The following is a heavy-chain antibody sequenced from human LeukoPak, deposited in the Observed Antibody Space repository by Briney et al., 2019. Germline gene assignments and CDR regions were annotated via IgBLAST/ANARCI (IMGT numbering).Heavy chain of an antibody. CDR1: GGTFSSYA. CDR3: ARDPSRDQWAFDI. V-gene: IGHV1-69*13. J-gene: IGHJ3*02. CDR2: IIPIFGTA. Sequence: ASVKVSCKASGGTFSSYAISWVRQAPGQGLEWMGGIIPIFGTANYAQKFQGRVTITADESTSTAYMELSSLRSEDTAVYYCARDPSRDQWAFDIWGQGTMVTVSS. D-gene: IGHD6-19*01.